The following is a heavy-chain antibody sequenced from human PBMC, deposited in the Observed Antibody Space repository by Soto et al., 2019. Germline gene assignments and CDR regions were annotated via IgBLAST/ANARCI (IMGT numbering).Heavy chain of an antibody. D-gene: IGHD4-17*01. CDR3: ARKYNYGDYEGYYYGMDV. J-gene: IGHJ6*02. V-gene: IGHV4-30-4*01. Sequence: QVQLQESGPGLVKPSQTLSLTCTVSGGSISSGDYYWSWIRQPPGKGLEWIGYIYYSGSTYYNPSPQSRVTLSVDTSKNQFSLKLSSVTAADTAVYYCARKYNYGDYEGYYYGMDVWGQGTTVTVSS. CDR2: IYYSGST. CDR1: GGSISSGDYY.